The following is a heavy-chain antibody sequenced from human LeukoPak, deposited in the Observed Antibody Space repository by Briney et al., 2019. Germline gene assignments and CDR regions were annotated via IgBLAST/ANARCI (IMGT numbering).Heavy chain of an antibody. J-gene: IGHJ2*01. V-gene: IGHV4-59*08. Sequence: SETLSLTCTVSGGSISSYYWSWIRQPPGKGLEWIGYIYYSGSTNYNPSLKSRVTISVDTSKNQFSLKLSPVTAADTAVYYCARRKAMVGHWYFDLWGRGTLVTVSS. D-gene: IGHD5-18*01. CDR2: IYYSGST. CDR1: GGSISSYY. CDR3: ARRKAMVGHWYFDL.